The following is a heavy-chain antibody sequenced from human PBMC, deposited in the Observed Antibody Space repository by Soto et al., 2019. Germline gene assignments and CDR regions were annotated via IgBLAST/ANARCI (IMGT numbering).Heavy chain of an antibody. J-gene: IGHJ4*02. Sequence: QITLKESGPTLVKPTQTLTLTCTFSGFSLRNSGVGVGWIRQPPGKALEWLALIYWDDDKRYSPSLKSRLTITKATSKNLVVLTMTNMDPVDTATYYCAHLTTGGFYFDYWGQGTLVTVSS. CDR2: IYWDDDK. D-gene: IGHD4-17*01. CDR1: GFSLRNSGVG. CDR3: AHLTTGGFYFDY. V-gene: IGHV2-5*02.